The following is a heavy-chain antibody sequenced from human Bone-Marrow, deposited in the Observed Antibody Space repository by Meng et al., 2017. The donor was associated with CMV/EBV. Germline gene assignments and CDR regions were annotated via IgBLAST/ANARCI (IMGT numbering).Heavy chain of an antibody. CDR1: GFSLSTSGVG. CDR3: AHRRKTVGYFDY. J-gene: IGHJ4*02. CDR2: IYWNDDK. V-gene: IGHV2-5*01. Sequence: QITLKESGPTLVKPTQTLTLTCTFSGFSLSTSGVGVGWIRKPPGKALEWLALIYWNDDKRYSPSLKSRLTITKDTSKNQVVLTMTNMDPVDTATYYCAHRRKTVGYFDYWGQGTLVTVSS. D-gene: IGHD4-23*01.